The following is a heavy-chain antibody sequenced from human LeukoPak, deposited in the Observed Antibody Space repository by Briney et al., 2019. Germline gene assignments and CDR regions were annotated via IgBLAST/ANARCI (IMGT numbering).Heavy chain of an antibody. J-gene: IGHJ4*02. Sequence: PSETLSLTCTVSGGSISSYYWSWLRQPPGKGLEWIGYIYYSGSTNYNPSLKSRVTISVDTSKNQFSLKLSSVTAADTAVYYCARASYSSSWYAVDYWGQGTLVTVSS. CDR2: IYYSGST. D-gene: IGHD6-13*01. V-gene: IGHV4-59*08. CDR3: ARASYSSSWYAVDY. CDR1: GGSISSYY.